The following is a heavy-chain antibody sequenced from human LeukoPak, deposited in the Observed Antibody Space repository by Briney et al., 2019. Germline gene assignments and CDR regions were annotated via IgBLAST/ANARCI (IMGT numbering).Heavy chain of an antibody. J-gene: IGHJ4*02. Sequence: GGSLRLSCAASGFTFSSFAMHWVRQAPGKGLEWVAVVRGIGDSTHYADSVKGRFTISRDNSKNMLYLQMNSLRDEDTAVYYCAKGFFGSGCFPHNFDYWGQGTLVTVSS. V-gene: IGHV3-23*01. CDR1: GFTFSSFA. D-gene: IGHD3-10*01. CDR2: VRGIGDST. CDR3: AKGFFGSGCFPHNFDY.